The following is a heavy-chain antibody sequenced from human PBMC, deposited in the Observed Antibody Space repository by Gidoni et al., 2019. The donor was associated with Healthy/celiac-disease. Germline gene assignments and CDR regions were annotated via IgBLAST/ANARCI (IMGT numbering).Heavy chain of an antibody. V-gene: IGHV3-23*01. Sequence: EVNLLESGGGLVQPGGSPRLYCAAAGFTFSNHAMSWVRQAPGKGLGWVSTISGSAGTTYYADSAKGRFTISRDNSKNTLHLQMNILRAEDTAVYYCAKTTCGGDCYRFYYYGRDVWGQGTTVTVSS. CDR3: AKTTCGGDCYRFYYYGRDV. J-gene: IGHJ6*02. CDR2: ISGSAGTT. D-gene: IGHD2-21*02. CDR1: GFTFSNHA.